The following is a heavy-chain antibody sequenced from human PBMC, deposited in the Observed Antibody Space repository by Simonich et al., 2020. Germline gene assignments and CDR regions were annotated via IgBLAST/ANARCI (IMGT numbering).Heavy chain of an antibody. D-gene: IGHD6-6*01. CDR2: IYYSGST. Sequence: QLQLQESGPGLVKPSETLSLTCTVSGGSISSSSYYWVWIRQPPGKGLEWIGSIYYSGSTYYNPSLKSRVTISVDTSKNQFSLKLSSVTAADTAVYYCARWAYSSSYFDYWGQGTLVTVSS. J-gene: IGHJ4*02. CDR1: GGSISSSSYY. CDR3: ARWAYSSSYFDY. V-gene: IGHV4-39*01.